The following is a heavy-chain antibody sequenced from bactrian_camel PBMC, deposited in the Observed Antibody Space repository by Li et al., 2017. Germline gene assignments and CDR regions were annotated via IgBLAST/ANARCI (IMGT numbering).Heavy chain of an antibody. J-gene: IGHJ6*01. D-gene: IGHD2*01. CDR2: SYIGYGKT. V-gene: IGHV3S54*01. CDR1: GYILPTCE. Sequence: AQLVESGGGSVQAGGSLKLTCSASGYILPTCEMGWFRQAPGRQREAVAVSYIGYGKTYYGDSAENRFTISQDDAKNSLDLQMNSLKPEDTAMYYCAARGPYCYTKLSVRDFTYWGQGTQVTVS. CDR3: AARGPYCYTKLSVRDFTY.